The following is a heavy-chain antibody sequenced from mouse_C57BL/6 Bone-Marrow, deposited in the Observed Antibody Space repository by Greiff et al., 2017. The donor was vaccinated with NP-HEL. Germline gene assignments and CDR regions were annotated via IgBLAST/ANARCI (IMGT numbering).Heavy chain of an antibody. CDR2: SRNKANDYTT. Sequence: EVQGVESGGGLVQSGRSLRLSCATSGFTFSDFYMEWVRQAPGKGLEWIAASRNKANDYTTEYSASVKGRFIVSRDTSQSILYLQMNALRAEDTAIYYCARDAFYYGYFDYWGQGTTLTVSS. CDR3: ARDAFYYGYFDY. D-gene: IGHD2-1*01. V-gene: IGHV7-1*01. CDR1: GFTFSDFY. J-gene: IGHJ2*01.